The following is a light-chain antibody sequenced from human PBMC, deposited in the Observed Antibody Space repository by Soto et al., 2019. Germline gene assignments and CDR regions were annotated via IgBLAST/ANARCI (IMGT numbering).Light chain of an antibody. Sequence: DIWMTQSPATLSASVGDRVTITCRASQSIFKWLAWYQQKPGKAPKLLIYDAFNWQSGVPSRFTGSGSGTEFPLTISSLQHDDFANYYCQQFNNSPWTFGQGTKVEIK. V-gene: IGKV1-5*01. CDR2: DAF. J-gene: IGKJ1*01. CDR1: QSIFKW. CDR3: QQFNNSPWT.